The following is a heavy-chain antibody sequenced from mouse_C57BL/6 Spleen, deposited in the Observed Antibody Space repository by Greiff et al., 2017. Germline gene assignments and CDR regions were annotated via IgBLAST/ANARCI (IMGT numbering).Heavy chain of an antibody. J-gene: IGHJ3*01. CDR3: TRGYGNYGFAY. Sequence: EVMLVESGEGLVKPGGSLKLSCAASGFTFSSYAMSWVRQTPEKRLEWVAYISSGGDYIYYADTVKGRFTISRDNARNTLYLQMSSLKSEDTAMCYCTRGYGNYGFAYWGQGTLVTVSA. D-gene: IGHD2-1*01. CDR2: ISSGGDYI. V-gene: IGHV5-9-1*02. CDR1: GFTFSSYA.